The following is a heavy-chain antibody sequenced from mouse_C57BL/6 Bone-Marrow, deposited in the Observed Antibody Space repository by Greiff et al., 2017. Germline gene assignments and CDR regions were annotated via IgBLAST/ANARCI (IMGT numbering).Heavy chain of an antibody. CDR2: ISNGGGST. CDR1: GFTFSDYY. V-gene: IGHV5-12*01. J-gene: IGHJ4*01. CDR3: ARHESLGDY. Sequence: EVKLMESGGGLVQPGGSLKLSCAASGFTFSDYYMYWVRQTPEKRLEWVAYISNGGGSTYYPDTVKGRFTISRDNAKNTLYLQMSRLKSEDTAMYYCARHESLGDYWGQGTSVTVSS.